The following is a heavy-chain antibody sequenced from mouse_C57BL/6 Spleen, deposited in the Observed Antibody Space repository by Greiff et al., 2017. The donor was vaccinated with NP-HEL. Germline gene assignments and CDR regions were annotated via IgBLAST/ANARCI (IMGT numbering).Heavy chain of an antibody. V-gene: IGHV1-55*01. Sequence: VQLQQPGAELVKPGASVKMSCKASGYTFTSYWITWVKQRPGQGLEWIGDIYPGSGSTNYNEKFKSKATLTVDTSSSTAYMQLSSLTSEDSAVYYCARGSLDSSGYVHYAMDYWGQGTSVTVSS. D-gene: IGHD3-2*02. J-gene: IGHJ4*01. CDR3: ARGSLDSSGYVHYAMDY. CDR2: IYPGSGST. CDR1: GYTFTSYW.